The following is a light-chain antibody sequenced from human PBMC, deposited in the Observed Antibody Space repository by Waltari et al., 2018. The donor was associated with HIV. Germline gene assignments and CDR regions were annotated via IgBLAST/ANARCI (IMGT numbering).Light chain of an antibody. V-gene: IGKV3-20*01. CDR1: QTVTSNY. CDR3: QQYGGSPPMN. Sequence: EIVLTQSPDTLSLSPGERPTLSCRASQTVTSNYLAWYQQKPGQAPRLLIYGASTRATGSPDRFSGSGSGTDFTLTISRLGPEDFAVYYCQQYGGSPPMNFGQGTRLEIK. CDR2: GAS. J-gene: IGKJ5*01.